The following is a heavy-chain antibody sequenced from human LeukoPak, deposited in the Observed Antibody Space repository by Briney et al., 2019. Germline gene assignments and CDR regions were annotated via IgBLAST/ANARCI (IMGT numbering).Heavy chain of an antibody. CDR3: ARDPDYSNYWYFDL. J-gene: IGHJ2*01. CDR2: VYYSGST. V-gene: IGHV4-59*01. D-gene: IGHD4-11*01. Sequence: SETLSLTCTVSGGSITSYYWSWIRQPPGQGLEWIGYVYYSGSTNYNPSLKSRVTISVDTSKNQFSLKLSSVTAADTAVYYCARDPDYSNYWYFDLWGRGTLITVSS. CDR1: GGSITSYY.